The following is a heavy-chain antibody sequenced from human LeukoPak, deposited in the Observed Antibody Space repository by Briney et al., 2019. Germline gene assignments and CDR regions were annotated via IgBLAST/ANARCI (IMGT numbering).Heavy chain of an antibody. D-gene: IGHD3-22*01. CDR1: GGTFSSYA. J-gene: IGHJ6*02. V-gene: IGHV1-69*01. CDR2: IIPILGTA. Sequence: ASVKVSCKASGGTFSSYAISWVRQAPGQGLEWMGGIIPILGTANYAQKFQGRVTITADESTSTAFMELSSLRSEDTAVYYCARDSGRDDSSGYYYLYYGMDVWGQGTTVTVSS. CDR3: ARDSGRDDSSGYYYLYYGMDV.